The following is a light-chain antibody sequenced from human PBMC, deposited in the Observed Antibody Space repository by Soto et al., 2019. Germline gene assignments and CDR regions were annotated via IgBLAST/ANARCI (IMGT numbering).Light chain of an antibody. CDR3: QQHGTSPYT. CDR2: GAS. Sequence: EVVLTQSPNTLSLSPGERATLSCWASQSLRSSYLAWYQRKPGQAPRLLMFGASRRATGIPARFNGSGSGTDFILTISRLEPEDVAVYYCQQHGTSPYTFGQGTVLEIK. J-gene: IGKJ2*01. V-gene: IGKV3-20*01. CDR1: QSLRSSY.